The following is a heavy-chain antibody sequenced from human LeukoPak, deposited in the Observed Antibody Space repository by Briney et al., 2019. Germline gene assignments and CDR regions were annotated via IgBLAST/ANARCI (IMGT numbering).Heavy chain of an antibody. D-gene: IGHD2-21*02. J-gene: IGHJ4*02. CDR1: GFTFSSYG. CDR3: AKSSLKPRLFQFDY. Sequence: GGSLRLSCGASGFTFSSYGMDGVRQAPGKGLEWVAVISYDGSNKYYADSVKGRFTISRDNSKNTLCLQMNSLRAEDTAIYYCAKSSLKPRLFQFDYWGQGTLVTVSS. CDR2: ISYDGSNK. V-gene: IGHV3-30*18.